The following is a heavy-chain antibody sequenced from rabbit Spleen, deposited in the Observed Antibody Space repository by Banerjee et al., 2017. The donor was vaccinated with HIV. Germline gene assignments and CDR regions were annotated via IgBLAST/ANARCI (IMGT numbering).Heavy chain of an antibody. CDR1: GFSFSSNDY. D-gene: IGHD1-1*01. V-gene: IGHV1S40*01. J-gene: IGHJ6*01. CDR3: ARDTATSFSTYGMDL. Sequence: QPLEESGGGLVQPEGSLTLTCKASGFSFSSNDYMCWVRQAPGKGLEWIACTVGGRSTFTYYASWAKGRFTISKASSTTVTLQMTSLTAADTATYFCARDTATSFSTYGMDLWGPGTLVTVS. CDR2: TVGGRSTFT.